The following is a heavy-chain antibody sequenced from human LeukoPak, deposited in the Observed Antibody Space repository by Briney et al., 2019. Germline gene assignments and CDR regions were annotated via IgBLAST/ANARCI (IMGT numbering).Heavy chain of an antibody. CDR2: IRYDGSNK. CDR1: GFTFSRYG. D-gene: IGHD1-1*01. J-gene: IGHJ3*02. Sequence: GGSLRLSCAASGFTFSRYGMHWVREAPGKGLACGAFIRYDGSNKYYADSVKGGFPIYRDNSKNTLYLQMKGVRVEDTAVFYFEREMRVQLDRRSAFDIWGQGTMVTVSS. V-gene: IGHV3-30*02. CDR3: EREMRVQLDRRSAFDI.